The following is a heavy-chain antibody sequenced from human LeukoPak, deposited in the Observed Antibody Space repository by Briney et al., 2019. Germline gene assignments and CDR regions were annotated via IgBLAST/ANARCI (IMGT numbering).Heavy chain of an antibody. CDR1: GYTFTSYY. J-gene: IGHJ4*02. CDR3: ARGGATGIAVAGTIDYYDY. D-gene: IGHD6-19*01. V-gene: IGHV1-46*01. CDR2: INPSGGST. Sequence: GASVKVSCKASGYTFTSYYMHWVRQAPVQGLEWMGIINPSGGSTSYAQKFQGRVTMTRDTSTSTVYMELSSLRSEDTAVYYCARGGATGIAVAGTIDYYDYWGQGTLVTVSS.